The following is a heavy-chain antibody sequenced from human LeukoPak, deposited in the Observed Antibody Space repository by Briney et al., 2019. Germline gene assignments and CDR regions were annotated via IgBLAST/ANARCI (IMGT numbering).Heavy chain of an antibody. CDR3: ARGGDYDYVWGSYKDY. Sequence: GGSLRLSCAASGFTFSSYSRNWVRQAPGKGLEWVSYISSSSSTIYYADSVKGRFTISRDNAKNSLYLQMNSLRAEDTAAYYCARGGDYDYVWGSYKDYWGQGTLVTVSS. CDR2: ISSSSSTI. CDR1: GFTFSSYS. D-gene: IGHD3-16*01. J-gene: IGHJ4*02. V-gene: IGHV3-48*01.